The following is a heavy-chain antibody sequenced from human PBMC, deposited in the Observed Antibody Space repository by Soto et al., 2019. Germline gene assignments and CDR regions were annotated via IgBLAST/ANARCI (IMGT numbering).Heavy chain of an antibody. D-gene: IGHD1-1*01. J-gene: IGHJ4*02. CDR3: AQGRGQNWHFDY. CDR1: GFTFSSYA. Sequence: EVQLLESGGGSVQPGGSLRLSCAASGFTFSSYAMHWVRRPPGKGLEWVSSISGSGGTAYYADSVKGRFSISRDSLVNTLYLQMNSLRAEDTAVYYCAQGRGQNWHFDYWGQGTLVTVSP. V-gene: IGHV3-23*01. CDR2: ISGSGGTA.